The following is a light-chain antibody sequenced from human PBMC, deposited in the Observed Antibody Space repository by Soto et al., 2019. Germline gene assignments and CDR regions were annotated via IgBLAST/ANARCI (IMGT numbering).Light chain of an antibody. CDR2: DTS. V-gene: IGKV3-11*01. CDR1: QSVRSSY. Sequence: EIVLTQSPGTLSLSPGERATLSCRASQSVRSSYLAWYQQRPGQPPRLLIYDTSNRATGIPARFSGSGSGTDFTLTISGLEPADLGVYYCQQRHNWPITFGQGTRLEIK. CDR3: QQRHNWPIT. J-gene: IGKJ5*01.